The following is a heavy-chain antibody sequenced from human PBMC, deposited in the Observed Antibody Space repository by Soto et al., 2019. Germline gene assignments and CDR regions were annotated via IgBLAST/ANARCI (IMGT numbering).Heavy chain of an antibody. CDR3: ARSKDIVLVPGAIYYYYYMDV. V-gene: IGHV1-8*01. Sequence: ASVKVSCKASGYTFTSYDINWVRQATGQGLEWMGWMNPNSGNTGYAQKFQGRVTMTRNTSISTAYMELSSLRSEDTAVYYCARSKDIVLVPGAIYYYYYMDVRGKRTTVTGSS. CDR2: MNPNSGNT. D-gene: IGHD2-2*01. CDR1: GYTFTSYD. J-gene: IGHJ6*03.